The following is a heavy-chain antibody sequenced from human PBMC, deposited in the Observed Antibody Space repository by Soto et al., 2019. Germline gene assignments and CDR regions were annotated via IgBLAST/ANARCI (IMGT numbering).Heavy chain of an antibody. CDR1: GYSFTSYW. J-gene: IGHJ3*02. CDR3: ARRCIAAAGNGAFDI. D-gene: IGHD6-13*01. CDR2: IYPGDSDT. Sequence: ESLKICCKGSGYSFTSYWIGWVRQIPGKGLEWMGIIYPGDSDTRYSPSFQGQVTISADKSISTAYLQWSSLKASDTAMYYCARRCIAAAGNGAFDIWGQGTMVTVSS. V-gene: IGHV5-51*01.